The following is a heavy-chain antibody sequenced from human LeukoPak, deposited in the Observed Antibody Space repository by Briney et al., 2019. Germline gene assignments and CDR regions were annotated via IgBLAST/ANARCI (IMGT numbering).Heavy chain of an antibody. CDR2: MNPNSGNT. Sequence: ASVKVSCKASGYTFTGYYMHWVRQAPGQGLEWMGWMNPNSGNTGYAQKFQGRVTITRNTSISTAYMELSSLRSEDTAVYYCARRSGSGQHGYWGQGTLVTASS. J-gene: IGHJ4*02. V-gene: IGHV1-8*03. D-gene: IGHD3-10*01. CDR3: ARRSGSGQHGY. CDR1: GYTFTGYY.